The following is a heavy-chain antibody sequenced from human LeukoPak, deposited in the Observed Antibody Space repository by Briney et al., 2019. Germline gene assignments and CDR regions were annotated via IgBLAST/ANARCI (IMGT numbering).Heavy chain of an antibody. D-gene: IGHD3-10*01. J-gene: IGHJ4*02. V-gene: IGHV5-51*01. Sequence: GESLKISCKGSGYRFTSYWIGWVRQMPGKGLEWIGTIYPGDSDTRYSPSFQGQVTISGDKSTNTAYLQWSSLKASDTAMYYCARQDSHYYGSGSYMYYFDYWGQGTLVTVSS. CDR2: IYPGDSDT. CDR1: GYRFTSYW. CDR3: ARQDSHYYGSGSYMYYFDY.